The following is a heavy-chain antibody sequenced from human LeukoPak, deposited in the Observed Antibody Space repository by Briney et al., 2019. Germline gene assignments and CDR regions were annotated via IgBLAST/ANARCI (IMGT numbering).Heavy chain of an antibody. CDR1: SGSINGYY. V-gene: IGHV4-59*01. D-gene: IGHD6-19*01. Sequence: SETLSLTCTVSSGSINGYYWSWIRQPPGKGLEWVGYISYSGSTNYNPSLKSRVTISVDTSKNQFSLKLSSVTAADTAIYYCARDGRAGSLFAYWGQGTLVTVSS. J-gene: IGHJ4*02. CDR2: ISYSGST. CDR3: ARDGRAGSLFAY.